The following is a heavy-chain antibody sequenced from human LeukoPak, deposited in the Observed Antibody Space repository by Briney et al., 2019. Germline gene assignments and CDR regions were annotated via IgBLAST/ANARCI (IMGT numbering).Heavy chain of an antibody. V-gene: IGHV3-30*02. CDR2: IRHDGSNK. Sequence: PGGSLRLSCAASGFAFSTYGMHWVRQAPGKGLEWVSFIRHDGSNKYYADSVKGRFTISRDNSKNTLYLQMNSLRAEDTAVYYCAKSRRYYLYFDYWGQGTLVTVSS. D-gene: IGHD2-21*01. CDR1: GFAFSTYG. J-gene: IGHJ4*02. CDR3: AKSRRYYLYFDY.